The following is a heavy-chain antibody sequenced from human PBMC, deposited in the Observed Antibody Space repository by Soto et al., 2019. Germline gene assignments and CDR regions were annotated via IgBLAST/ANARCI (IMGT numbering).Heavy chain of an antibody. CDR3: ASDRDSSSWRSYNWFDP. V-gene: IGHV1-18*01. CDR1: GYTFNSYG. Sequence: ASVKVSCKASGYTFNSYGISWVRQAPGQGLEWMGWISAYNGNTNYAQKLQGRVTMTTDTSTSTAYMELRSLRSDDTAVYYCASDRDSSSWRSYNWFDPWGQGTMVTVSS. D-gene: IGHD6-13*01. J-gene: IGHJ5*02. CDR2: ISAYNGNT.